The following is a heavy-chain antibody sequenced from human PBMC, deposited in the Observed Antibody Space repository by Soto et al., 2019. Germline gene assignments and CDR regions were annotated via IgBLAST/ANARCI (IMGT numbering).Heavy chain of an antibody. D-gene: IGHD3-10*01. CDR3: AKDLDSGPYGMDV. J-gene: IGHJ6*02. Sequence: QVQLVESGGGVVQPGRSLRLSCAASGFTFSSYGMHWVRQAPGKGLEWVAVISYDGSNKYYADSVKGRFTISRDNSKNTLYLQMNSLRAEDTAVYYCAKDLDSGPYGMDVWSQGTTVTVSS. CDR1: GFTFSSYG. V-gene: IGHV3-30*18. CDR2: ISYDGSNK.